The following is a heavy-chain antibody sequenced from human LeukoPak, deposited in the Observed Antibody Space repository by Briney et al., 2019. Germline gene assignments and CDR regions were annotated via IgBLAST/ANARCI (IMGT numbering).Heavy chain of an antibody. V-gene: IGHV1-69*11. CDR3: AREQTPLPAPDAFDI. Sequence: SVKVSCKASGGTFSSYAISWVRQAPGQGLEWMGRIIPILGTANYAQKFQGRVTITTDESTSTAYMELSSLRSEDTAVYYCAREQTPLPAPDAFDIWGQGTMVTVSS. CDR1: GGTFSSYA. D-gene: IGHD4-23*01. J-gene: IGHJ3*02. CDR2: IIPILGTA.